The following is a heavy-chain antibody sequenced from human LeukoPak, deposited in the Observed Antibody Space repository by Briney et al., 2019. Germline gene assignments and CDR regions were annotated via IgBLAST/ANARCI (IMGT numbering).Heavy chain of an antibody. CDR1: GFTFSNYN. V-gene: IGHV3-48*04. CDR2: ISGTGNIK. CDR3: TTDPLDDYRMLFDY. Sequence: GGSLRLSCAASGFTFSNYNMNWVRQAPGKGLEWISYISGTGNIKYYADSVKGRFIISRDNAKNSLYLQMNSLKTEDTAVYYCTTDPLDDYRMLFDYWGQGTLVTASS. D-gene: IGHD4-11*01. J-gene: IGHJ4*02.